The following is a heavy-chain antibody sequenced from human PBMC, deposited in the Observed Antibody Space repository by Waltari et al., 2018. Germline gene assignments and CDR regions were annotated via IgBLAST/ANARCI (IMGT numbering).Heavy chain of an antibody. CDR2: IYYSGST. D-gene: IGHD6-19*01. J-gene: IGHJ5*02. Sequence: QLQLQESGPGLVKPSETLSLTCTVSGGSISSSSYSWGWIRQPPGKGLEWIVSIYYSGSTYYNPSLKSRVTISVDTSKNQFSLKLSSVTAADTAVYYCARHGASGIAVAGMNNWFDPWGQGTLVTVSS. V-gene: IGHV4-39*07. CDR1: GGSISSSSYS. CDR3: ARHGASGIAVAGMNNWFDP.